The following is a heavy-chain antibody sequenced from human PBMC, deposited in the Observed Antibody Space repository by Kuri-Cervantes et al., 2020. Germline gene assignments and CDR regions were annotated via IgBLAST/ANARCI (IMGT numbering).Heavy chain of an antibody. J-gene: IGHJ6*02. D-gene: IGHD4-17*01. Sequence: SLKISCAASGFTFSSYAMSWVRQAPGKGLEWVSGISWNSGSIGYADSVKGRFTISRDNAKNSLYLQMNSLRAEDTALYYCASPSSDGDYYYYYGMDVWGQGTTVTVSS. CDR1: GFTFSSYA. CDR2: ISWNSGSI. V-gene: IGHV3-9*01. CDR3: ASPSSDGDYYYYYGMDV.